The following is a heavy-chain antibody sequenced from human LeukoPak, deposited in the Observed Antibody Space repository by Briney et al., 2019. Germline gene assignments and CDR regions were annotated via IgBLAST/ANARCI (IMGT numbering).Heavy chain of an antibody. CDR1: GGSISSYY. J-gene: IGHJ6*02. V-gene: IGHV4-59*01. CDR3: VRDRRGYSYGSVYYYGMDV. D-gene: IGHD5-18*01. CDR2: IYYSGST. Sequence: SETLSLTCTVSGGSISSYYWSWIRQPPGKGLEWIGYIYYSGSTNYNPSLKSRVTISVDTSKNQFSLKLSSVTAADTAVYYCVRDRRGYSYGSVYYYGMDVWGQGTTVTVSS.